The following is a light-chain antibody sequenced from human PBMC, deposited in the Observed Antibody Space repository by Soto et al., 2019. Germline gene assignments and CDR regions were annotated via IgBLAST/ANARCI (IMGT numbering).Light chain of an antibody. J-gene: IGLJ2*01. CDR2: EVG. Sequence: QSALTQPASVSGSPGQSITISCTGTSSDVGSYNLVSWYQQHPGKAPKPMIFEVGRRPSGVSSRFSGSKSGITASLTISGLQAEDEADYYCCSYAGTVLFGGGTKVTVL. V-gene: IGLV2-23*02. CDR3: CSYAGTVL. CDR1: SSDVGSYNL.